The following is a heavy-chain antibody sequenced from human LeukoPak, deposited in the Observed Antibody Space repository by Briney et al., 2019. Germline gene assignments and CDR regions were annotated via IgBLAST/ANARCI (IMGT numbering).Heavy chain of an antibody. CDR2: MNPNSGNT. D-gene: IGHD2-2*01. CDR1: GYTFTSYD. CDR3: ARAPNQLLLLKDY. V-gene: IGHV1-8*01. J-gene: IGHJ4*02. Sequence: ASVTVSRKPSGYTFTSYDINWVRQATGQGLEWMGWMNPNSGNTGYAQKFQGRVTMTRNTSISTAYMELRSLRSDDTAVYYCARAPNQLLLLKDYWGQGTLVTVSS.